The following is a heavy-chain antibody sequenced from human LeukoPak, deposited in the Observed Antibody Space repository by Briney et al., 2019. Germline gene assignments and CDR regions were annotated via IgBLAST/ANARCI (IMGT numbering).Heavy chain of an antibody. CDR1: GFTFSSYG. CDR3: ANTYGVTKPYFDY. J-gene: IGHJ4*02. CDR2: IWYDGSNE. D-gene: IGHD2-21*02. V-gene: IGHV3-33*06. Sequence: GRSLRLSCAASGFTFSSYGMHWVRQAPGKGLEWVAVIWYDGSNEYYPDSVKGRFTISRDNSKNTVYLQMNSLRVEDTAMYYCANTYGVTKPYFDYWGQGTLVTVSS.